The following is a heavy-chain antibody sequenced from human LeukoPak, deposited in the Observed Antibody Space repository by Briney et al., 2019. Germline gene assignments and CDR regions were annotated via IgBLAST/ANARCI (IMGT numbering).Heavy chain of an antibody. V-gene: IGHV3-43*02. Sequence: GGSLRLSCAASGLTFDDYAMHWVRQAPGKGLEWVSLISGDGGSTYYADSVKGRFTISRDNSKNSLYLQMNRLRTEDTALYYCAKVLGYYDSSGYYQEGGFDYWGQGTLVTVSS. J-gene: IGHJ4*02. CDR1: GLTFDDYA. CDR2: ISGDGGST. D-gene: IGHD3-22*01. CDR3: AKVLGYYDSSGYYQEGGFDY.